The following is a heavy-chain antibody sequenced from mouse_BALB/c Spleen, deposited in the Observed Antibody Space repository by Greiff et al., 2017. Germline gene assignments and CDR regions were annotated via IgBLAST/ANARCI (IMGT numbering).Heavy chain of an antibody. D-gene: IGHD2-4*01. CDR3: AREGITTDDPWFAY. J-gene: IGHJ3*01. Sequence: QVQLKESGPGLVAPSQSLSITCTVSGFSLTSYGVHWVRQPPGKGLEWLGVIWAGGSTNYNSALMSRLSISKDNSKSQVFLKMNRLQTDDTAMYYGAREGITTDDPWFAYWGQGTLVTVSA. V-gene: IGHV2-9*02. CDR2: IWAGGST. CDR1: GFSLTSYG.